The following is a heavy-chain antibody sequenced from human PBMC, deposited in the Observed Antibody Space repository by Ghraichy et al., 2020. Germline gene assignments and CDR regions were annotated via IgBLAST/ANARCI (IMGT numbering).Heavy chain of an antibody. D-gene: IGHD4-23*01. V-gene: IGHV3-23*01. CDR1: GFTFSSYA. Sequence: GGSLRLSCVASGFTFSSYAMSWVRQAPGKGLEWVSTISDSGGSTYYADSVKGRFTISRDNSKNTLSLQVNSLRAEDTAVYYCTKDRARWFPIGDYWGQGTLVTVSS. CDR3: TKDRARWFPIGDY. CDR2: ISDSGGST. J-gene: IGHJ4*02.